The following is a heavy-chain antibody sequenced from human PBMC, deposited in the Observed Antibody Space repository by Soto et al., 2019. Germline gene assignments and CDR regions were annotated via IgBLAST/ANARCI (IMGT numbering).Heavy chain of an antibody. CDR2: IYYSGST. J-gene: IGHJ4*02. CDR1: GDSISSRSYY. Sequence: SETLSLTCTVTGDSISSRSYYWGWIRQPPGKGLEWIGSIYYSGSTYNSPSLRSRVSMSIDTSKDQFSLKLGSVTAADTAVYYCARDSSGPGYSYGKLDYWGQGTLVTVSS. CDR3: ARDSSGPGYSYGKLDY. V-gene: IGHV4-39*07. D-gene: IGHD5-18*01.